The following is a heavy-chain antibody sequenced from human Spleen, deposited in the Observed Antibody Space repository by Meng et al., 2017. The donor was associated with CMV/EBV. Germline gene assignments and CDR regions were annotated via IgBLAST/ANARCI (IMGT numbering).Heavy chain of an antibody. D-gene: IGHD6-19*01. CDR1: GGTFNTDG. J-gene: IGHJ4*02. V-gene: IGHV1-69*17. Sequence: KASGGTFNTDGFTWVRQAPGQGLEWMGGIIPLFGVAKYVQKFQGRVTITADKSTSTVYMEVASLRSEDTAMYYCARASSSGWYYFDYWGQGTLVTVSS. CDR2: IIPLFGVA. CDR3: ARASSSGWYYFDY.